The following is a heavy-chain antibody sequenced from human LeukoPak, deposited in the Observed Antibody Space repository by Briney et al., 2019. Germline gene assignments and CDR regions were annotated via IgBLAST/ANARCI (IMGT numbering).Heavy chain of an antibody. Sequence: PGGSLRLSCAASGFTFSSYGMHWVRQAPGKGLEWVAVISYDGSNKYYADSVNGRFTISRDNSKNTRYLQMNILIAENTAVYDCGKDESEWMVRGGGDYWGQGTLVTVSS. CDR3: GKDESEWMVRGGGDY. V-gene: IGHV3-30*18. D-gene: IGHD3-10*01. J-gene: IGHJ4*02. CDR1: GFTFSSYG. CDR2: ISYDGSNK.